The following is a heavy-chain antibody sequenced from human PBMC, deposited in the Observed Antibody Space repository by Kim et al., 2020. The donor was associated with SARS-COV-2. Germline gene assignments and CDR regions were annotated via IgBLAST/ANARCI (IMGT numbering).Heavy chain of an antibody. CDR2: IYPGDSET. Sequence: GESLKISCQGSGYSFGSHWIGWVRQMPGKGLEWMGIIYPGDSETKYSPSFQGQVTISADKSISTAYLQWRNLKASDTAIYYCARLQGYYYDRSTYRLFDHWGQGTLVTVPP. V-gene: IGHV5-51*01. J-gene: IGHJ5*02. D-gene: IGHD3-22*01. CDR3: ARLQGYYYDRSTYRLFDH. CDR1: GYSFGSHW.